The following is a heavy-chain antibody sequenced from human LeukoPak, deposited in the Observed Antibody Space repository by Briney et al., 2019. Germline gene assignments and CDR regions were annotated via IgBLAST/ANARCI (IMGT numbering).Heavy chain of an antibody. Sequence: SETLSLTCTVSGGSISSGDYYWSWIRPPPGKGLEWIGYIYYSGSTYYNPSLKSRVTISVDTSKNQFSLKLSSVTAADTAVYYCARQKVVPAASDILDYWGQGTLVTVSS. CDR1: GGSISSGDYY. V-gene: IGHV4-30-4*01. CDR3: ARQKVVPAASDILDY. CDR2: IYYSGST. D-gene: IGHD2-2*01. J-gene: IGHJ4*02.